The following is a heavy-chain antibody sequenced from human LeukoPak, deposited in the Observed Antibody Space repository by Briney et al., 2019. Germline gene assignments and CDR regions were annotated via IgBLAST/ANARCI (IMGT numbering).Heavy chain of an antibody. CDR3: TYLSQNY. V-gene: IGHV3-15*01. CDR2: IGAGTT. CDR1: GLILNNAY. D-gene: IGHD2-8*01. Sequence: GGSLRLSCAASGLILNNAYMSWVRQAPGKGLEWVGRIGAGTTDYAAPMNGRFTISRDDSINTLYLQLTSLKSEDTAMYYCTYLSQNYWGQGTLVTVSS. J-gene: IGHJ4*02.